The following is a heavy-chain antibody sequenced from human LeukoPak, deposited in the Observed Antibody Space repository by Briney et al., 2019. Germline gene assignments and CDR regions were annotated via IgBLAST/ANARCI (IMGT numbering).Heavy chain of an antibody. Sequence: PSETLSLTCTVSGGSISSSSYYWGWIRQPPGKGLEWIGTIYYSGSTYYNPSLKSRVTISVDTSKNQFSLKLSSVTAADTAVYYCARAYCGGDCYLDAFDIWGQGTMVTVSS. V-gene: IGHV4-39*07. CDR2: IYYSGST. J-gene: IGHJ3*02. CDR3: ARAYCGGDCYLDAFDI. CDR1: GGSISSSSYY. D-gene: IGHD2-21*02.